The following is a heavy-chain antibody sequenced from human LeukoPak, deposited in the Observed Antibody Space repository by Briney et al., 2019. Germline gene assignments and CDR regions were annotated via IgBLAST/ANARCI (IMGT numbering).Heavy chain of an antibody. CDR3: ARDGITMVRGVIGWFDP. Sequence: SETLSLTCTVSGGSISSYYWSWIRQPPGKGLEWIGYIYYSGSTNYNPSLKSRVTMSVDTSKNQFSLKLSSVTAADTAVYYCARDGITMVRGVIGWFDPWGQGTLVTVSS. V-gene: IGHV4-59*12. D-gene: IGHD3-10*01. CDR2: IYYSGST. J-gene: IGHJ5*02. CDR1: GGSISSYY.